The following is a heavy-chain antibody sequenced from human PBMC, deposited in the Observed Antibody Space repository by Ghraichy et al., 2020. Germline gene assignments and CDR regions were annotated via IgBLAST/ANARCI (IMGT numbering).Heavy chain of an antibody. J-gene: IGHJ3*02. CDR1: GGSFSGYY. CDR3: ARVGSYYDTSGYPGAFDI. D-gene: IGHD3-22*01. CDR2: INHSGST. V-gene: IGHV4-34*01. Sequence: SETLSPTCAVYGGSFSGYYWSWIRQPPGKGLEWIGEINHSGSTNYNPSLKSRVTISVDTSKNQFSLKLSSVTAADTAVYYCARVGSYYDTSGYPGAFDIWGQGTMVTVSS.